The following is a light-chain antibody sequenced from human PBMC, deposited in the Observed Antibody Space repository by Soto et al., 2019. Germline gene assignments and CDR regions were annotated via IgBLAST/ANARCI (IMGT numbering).Light chain of an antibody. V-gene: IGLV1-40*01. CDR1: SSNIGAGYN. CDR3: QSYDSSLSGWL. Sequence: QSVLTQPPSVSGAPVQRVTISCTGSSSNIGAGYNVHWYQQVPGTAPKLLIYGDSNRPSGVPNRFSGSKSGTSASLAITGLQADDEADYYCQSYDSSLSGWLFGGGTKLTVL. CDR2: GDS. J-gene: IGLJ3*02.